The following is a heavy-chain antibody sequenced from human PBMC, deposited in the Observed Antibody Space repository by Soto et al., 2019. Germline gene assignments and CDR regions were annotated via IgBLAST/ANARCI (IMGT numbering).Heavy chain of an antibody. CDR3: ARVDYCSSTSCYSSLDYYYYGIDV. CDR2: IYYSGST. V-gene: IGHV4-61*01. J-gene: IGHJ6*02. D-gene: IGHD2-2*01. CDR1: GGSVSSGSYC. Sequence: SETLSLTCTVSGGSVSSGSYCWSWIRQPPGKGLEWIGYIYYSGSTNYNPSLKSRVTISVDTSKNQFSLKLSSVTAADTAVYYCARVDYCSSTSCYSSLDYYYYGIDVWGQGTTVTVSS.